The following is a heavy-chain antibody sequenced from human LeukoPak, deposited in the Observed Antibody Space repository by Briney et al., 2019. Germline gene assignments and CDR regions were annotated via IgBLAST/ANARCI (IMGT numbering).Heavy chain of an antibody. CDR1: GFTFSSYS. CDR3: ARDFSGSYYGGNFDY. Sequence: PGGSLRLSCAASGFTFSSYSMNWVHQAPGKGLEWVSYISSSSSTIYYADSVKGRFTISRDNAKNSLYLQMNSLRAEDTAVYYCARDFSGSYYGGNFDYWGQGTLVTVSS. J-gene: IGHJ4*02. V-gene: IGHV3-48*04. CDR2: ISSSSSTI. D-gene: IGHD3-10*01.